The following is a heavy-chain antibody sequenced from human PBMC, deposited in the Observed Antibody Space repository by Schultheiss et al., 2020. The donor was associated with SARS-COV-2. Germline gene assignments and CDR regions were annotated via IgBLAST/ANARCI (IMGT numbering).Heavy chain of an antibody. V-gene: IGHV3-48*04. CDR1: GFTFSSYS. CDR3: ARGGDYDFWSGYYTQFDY. Sequence: GESLKISCAASGFTFSSYSMNWVRQAPGKGLEWVSYISSSSSTIYYADSVKGRFTISRDNTKNSLYLQMNSLRAEDTAVYYCARGGDYDFWSGYYTQFDYWGQGTLVTVSS. J-gene: IGHJ4*02. CDR2: ISSSSSTI. D-gene: IGHD3-3*01.